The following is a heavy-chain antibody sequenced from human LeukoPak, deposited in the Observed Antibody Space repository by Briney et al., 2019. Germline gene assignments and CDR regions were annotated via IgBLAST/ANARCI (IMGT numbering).Heavy chain of an antibody. D-gene: IGHD3-9*01. CDR3: ARERNDILTGYAVRTGMDV. J-gene: IGHJ6*02. V-gene: IGHV4-39*07. Sequence: PSETLSLTCIVSGGSISSGSYYWGWIRQPPGKGLEWIGSIYYSGGTYNNPSLKSRVTISVDTSKNQFSLKLSSVTAEDTAVYYCARERNDILTGYAVRTGMDVWGQGTTVTVSS. CDR2: IYYSGGT. CDR1: GGSISSGSYY.